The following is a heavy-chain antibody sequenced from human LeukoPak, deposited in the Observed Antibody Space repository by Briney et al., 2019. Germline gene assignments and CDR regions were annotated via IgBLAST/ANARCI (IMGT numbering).Heavy chain of an antibody. D-gene: IGHD3-3*01. CDR2: MNPNSGNT. CDR1: GYTFTSYD. V-gene: IGHV1-8*03. Sequence: ASVKVSCKASGYTFTSYDINWVRQATGQGLEWMGWMNPNSGNTGYAQKFQGRVTITRNTSISTAYMELSSLRSEDTAVYYCARGYDFWSGYDYWGQGTLVTASS. CDR3: ARGYDFWSGYDY. J-gene: IGHJ4*02.